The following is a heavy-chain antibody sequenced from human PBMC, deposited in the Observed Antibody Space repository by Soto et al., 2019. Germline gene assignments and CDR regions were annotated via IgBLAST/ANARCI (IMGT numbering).Heavy chain of an antibody. CDR1: GYSFTGYW. CDR3: ARIPGYFSSTSCGRGDYYHSMDV. D-gene: IGHD2-2*01. Sequence: GESLKISCKGSGYSFTGYWISWVRQMPGKGLEWMGKIDPTDSYTNYSPSFQGHVTISADKSISTAYLQWSSLKASDTAMYYCARIPGYFSSTSCGRGDYYHSMDVWGQGTTVTVSS. J-gene: IGHJ6*02. CDR2: IDPTDSYT. V-gene: IGHV5-10-1*01.